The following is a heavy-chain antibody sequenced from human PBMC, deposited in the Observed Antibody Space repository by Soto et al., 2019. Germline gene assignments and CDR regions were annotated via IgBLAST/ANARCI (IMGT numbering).Heavy chain of an antibody. CDR2: INPGSGVT. J-gene: IGHJ4*02. D-gene: IGHD1-1*01. V-gene: IGHV1-2*02. CDR3: ARVAGHKNARFDT. Sequence: ASVKVSCKASGYSFPKYHMHWLRQAPGQGLEWMGWINPGSGVTNQAQKFQGRVTMTRDTSITTTYMELNSLTSDDTAVYYCARVAGHKNARFDTWGQGALVTVSS. CDR1: GYSFPKYH.